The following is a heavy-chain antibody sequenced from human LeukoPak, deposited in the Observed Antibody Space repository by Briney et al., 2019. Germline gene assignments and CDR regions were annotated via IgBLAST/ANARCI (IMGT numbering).Heavy chain of an antibody. CDR2: IIPILGIA. CDR1: GGTFSSYA. V-gene: IGHV1-69*04. CDR3: ARDGGGSGYDLGG. J-gene: IGHJ4*02. D-gene: IGHD5-12*01. Sequence: SVKVSCKASGGTFSSYAISWVRQAPGQGLEWMGRIIPILGIANYAQKFQGRVTITADKSTSTAYMELSSLRSEDTAVYYCARDGGGSGYDLGGWGQGTLVTVSS.